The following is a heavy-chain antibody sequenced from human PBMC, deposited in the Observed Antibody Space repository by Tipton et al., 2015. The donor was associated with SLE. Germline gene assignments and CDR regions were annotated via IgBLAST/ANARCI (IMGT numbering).Heavy chain of an antibody. J-gene: IGHJ3*02. V-gene: IGHV4-59*01. CDR3: ARAGGAQAFDI. Sequence: TLSLTCTVSGGSISSYYWSWIRQPPGKGLEWIGYIYYSGSTNYNPPLKSRVTISVDTSKNQFSLQLSSVTAADTAVYFCARAGGAQAFDIWGQGTMVTVSS. CDR1: GGSISSYY. CDR2: IYYSGST. D-gene: IGHD4-23*01.